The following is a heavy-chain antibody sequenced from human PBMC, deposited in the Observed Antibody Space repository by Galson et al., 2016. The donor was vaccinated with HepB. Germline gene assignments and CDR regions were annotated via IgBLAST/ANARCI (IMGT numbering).Heavy chain of an antibody. CDR1: GFTFGDYW. J-gene: IGHJ4*02. CDR2: IKHDGSEK. Sequence: SLRLSCAASGFTFGDYWMTWVRQAPGKGLEWVANIKHDGSEKYYVDSVKGRFTISRDNAKNSLYLQMNSLRAEDTAVYYCARHHGSGGYWDYFDYWGQGTLVTVSS. D-gene: IGHD3-10*01. CDR3: ARHHGSGGYWDYFDY. V-gene: IGHV3-7*03.